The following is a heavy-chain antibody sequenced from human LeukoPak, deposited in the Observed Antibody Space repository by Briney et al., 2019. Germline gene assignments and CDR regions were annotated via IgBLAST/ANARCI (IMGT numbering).Heavy chain of an antibody. Sequence: ASVKVSCKASGYTFTGYYMHWVRQAPGQGLEWMGRINPNSGGTNYAQKFQGRVTMTRDTSISTAYMELSRLRSDDTAVYYCARVRWFPSSYYDSSGPLFDYWGQGTLVTVSS. CDR3: ARVRWFPSSYYDSSGPLFDY. J-gene: IGHJ4*02. CDR2: INPNSGGT. V-gene: IGHV1-2*06. CDR1: GYTFTGYY. D-gene: IGHD3-22*01.